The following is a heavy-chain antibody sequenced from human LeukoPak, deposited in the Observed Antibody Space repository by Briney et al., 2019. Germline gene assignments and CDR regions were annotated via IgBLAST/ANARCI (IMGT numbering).Heavy chain of an antibody. CDR1: GFTFSSYE. Sequence: PGGSLRLSCAASGFTFSSYEMNWVRQAPGKGLEWVSYISSSGSTIYYADSVKGRFTISRANAKNSLYLQMNSLRAEDTAVYYCARGARAVELELRAAFDIWGQGTMVTVSS. CDR2: ISSSGSTI. D-gene: IGHD1-7*01. V-gene: IGHV3-48*03. CDR3: ARGARAVELELRAAFDI. J-gene: IGHJ3*02.